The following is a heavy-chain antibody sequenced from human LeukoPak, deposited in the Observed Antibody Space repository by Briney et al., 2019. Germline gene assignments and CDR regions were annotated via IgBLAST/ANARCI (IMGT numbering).Heavy chain of an antibody. V-gene: IGHV4-59*01. Sequence: SSETLSLTCTVSGGSISNYYWSWIRQPPGKGLEWIGYVFYSGSTNYNPSLKSRVTISVDTSKNQFSLKLNSVTAADTAVYYCARGWGYFDYWGQGTLVTVSS. CDR2: VFYSGST. CDR1: GGSISNYY. D-gene: IGHD7-27*01. J-gene: IGHJ4*02. CDR3: ARGWGYFDY.